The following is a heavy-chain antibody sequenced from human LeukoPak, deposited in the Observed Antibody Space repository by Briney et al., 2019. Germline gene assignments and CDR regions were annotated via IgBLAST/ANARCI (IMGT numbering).Heavy chain of an antibody. V-gene: IGHV4-4*02. CDR3: ARAKCGSGYPFTL. CDR1: GDSITSRNW. J-gene: IGHJ4*02. D-gene: IGHD5-12*01. CDR2: IYHNGNT. Sequence: SETLSLTCAVSGDSITSRNWWSWVRQPPGKGLEWIGEIYHNGNTHYNPALNSRVKISVDKSANPVSLNLTCVTAADTAVYYCARAKCGSGYPFTLWGQGTLVTVSS.